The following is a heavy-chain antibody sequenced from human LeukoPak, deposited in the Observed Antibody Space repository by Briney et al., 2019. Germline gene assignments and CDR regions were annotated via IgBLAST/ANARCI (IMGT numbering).Heavy chain of an antibody. CDR1: GGSISSYY. J-gene: IGHJ3*02. Sequence: TSETLSLTCTVSGGSISSYYWSWIRQPPGKGLEWIGYIYYSGSTNYNPSLKSRVTISVDTSKNQFSLKLSSVTAADTAVYYCARETIEIDAFDIWGQGTMVTVSS. V-gene: IGHV4-59*12. CDR2: IYYSGST. CDR3: ARETIEIDAFDI.